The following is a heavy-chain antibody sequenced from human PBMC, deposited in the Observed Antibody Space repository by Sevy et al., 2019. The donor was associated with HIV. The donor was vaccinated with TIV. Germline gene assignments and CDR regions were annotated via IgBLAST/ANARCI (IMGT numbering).Heavy chain of an antibody. V-gene: IGHV3-7*01. Sequence: GGSLRLSCAASGFTFSSYWMSWVRQAPGKGLEWVANIKQDGSEKYYVDSVKGLFTISGDNAKSSLYLQMNSLRAEDTAVYYCARDVGRGYDFWSGYPYYYYYGMDVWGQGTTVTVSS. CDR3: ARDVGRGYDFWSGYPYYYYYGMDV. CDR1: GFTFSSYW. D-gene: IGHD3-3*01. CDR2: IKQDGSEK. J-gene: IGHJ6*02.